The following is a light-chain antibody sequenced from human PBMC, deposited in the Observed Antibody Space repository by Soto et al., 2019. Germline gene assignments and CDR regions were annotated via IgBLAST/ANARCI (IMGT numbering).Light chain of an antibody. Sequence: EIVLTQSPATLSVSPGERATLSCRASQSVNQKLGWYQQKPGQAPRLLIYVASYRATGIPARFSGSGSGTEYTLTISNLQAEDFAVYYCHQYGNGAYTFGQGTKVEMK. J-gene: IGKJ2*01. CDR2: VAS. CDR3: HQYGNGAYT. V-gene: IGKV3-15*01. CDR1: QSVNQK.